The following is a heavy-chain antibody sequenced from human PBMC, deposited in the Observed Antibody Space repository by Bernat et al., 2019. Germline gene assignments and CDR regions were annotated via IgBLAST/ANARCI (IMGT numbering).Heavy chain of an antibody. D-gene: IGHD6-19*01. CDR2: IYASGST. J-gene: IGHJ4*02. V-gene: IGHV4-4*07. Sequence: QVQLQESGPGLLKPSETLSLTCTVSGDSINYYYWSWIRQPAGKGLEWIGRIYASGSTNYNPSLKSRVTMSIYTSNNQFSLNIWSVTAADTAVYYCARLYSQGWSEYYFDYWGQGILVTVSP. CDR3: ARLYSQGWSEYYFDY. CDR1: GDSINYYY.